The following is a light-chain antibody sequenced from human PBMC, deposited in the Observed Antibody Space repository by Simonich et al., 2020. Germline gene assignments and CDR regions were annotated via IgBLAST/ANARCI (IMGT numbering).Light chain of an antibody. CDR2: KAS. V-gene: IGKV1-5*03. CDR1: QSISSC. CDR3: QQYNSYSWT. Sequence: DIQMTQSPSTLSASVGDRVTITCRDSQSISSCLAWSQQKPGKAPKLLIYKASSFESGVPSRFSGSGSGTEFTLTISSLQPDDFATYYCQQYNSYSWTFGQGTKVEIK. J-gene: IGKJ1*01.